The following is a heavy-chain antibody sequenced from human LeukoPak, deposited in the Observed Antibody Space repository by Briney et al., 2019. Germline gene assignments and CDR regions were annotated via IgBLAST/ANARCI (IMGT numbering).Heavy chain of an antibody. V-gene: IGHV3-53*01. J-gene: IGHJ4*02. CDR2: IYSGGST. D-gene: IGHD4-23*01. Sequence: PGGSLRLSCAASGFTVSSNYMSWVRQAPGKGLEWVSVIYSGGSTYYADSVKGRFTISRDNYKNTLYLQMNSLRAEDTAVYYCARSLTPRYFDYWGQGTLVTVSS. CDR1: GFTVSSNY. CDR3: ARSLTPRYFDY.